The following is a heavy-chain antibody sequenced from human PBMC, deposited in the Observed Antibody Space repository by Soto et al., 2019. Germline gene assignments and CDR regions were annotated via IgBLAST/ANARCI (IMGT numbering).Heavy chain of an antibody. CDR3: ARDVVDIVVVPAAMVQWFDP. CDR2: IIPILGIA. V-gene: IGHV1-69*04. D-gene: IGHD2-2*01. Sequence: SVKVSCKASGGTFSSYTISLGRQAPGQGLEWMGRIIPILGIANYAQKFQGRVTITADKSTSTAYMELSSLRSEDTAVYYCARDVVDIVVVPAAMVQWFDPWGQGTLVTVSS. CDR1: GGTFSSYT. J-gene: IGHJ5*02.